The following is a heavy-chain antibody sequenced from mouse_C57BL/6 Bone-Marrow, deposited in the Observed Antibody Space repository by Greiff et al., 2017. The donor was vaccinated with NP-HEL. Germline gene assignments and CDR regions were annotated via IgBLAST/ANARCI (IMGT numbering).Heavy chain of an antibody. Sequence: EVQGVESGEGLVKLGGSLKLSCAASGFTFSSYAMSWVRQTPEKRLEWVAYISSGGDYIYYADTVKGRFTISRDNARNTLYLQMSSLKSEDTAMYYCTRDQNYGSETWFAYWGQGTLVTVSA. CDR3: TRDQNYGSETWFAY. J-gene: IGHJ3*01. D-gene: IGHD1-1*01. CDR1: GFTFSSYA. CDR2: ISSGGDYI. V-gene: IGHV5-9-1*02.